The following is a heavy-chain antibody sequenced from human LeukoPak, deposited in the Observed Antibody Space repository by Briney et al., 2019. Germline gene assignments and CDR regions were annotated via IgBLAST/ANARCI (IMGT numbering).Heavy chain of an antibody. CDR1: DGSITTSSYY. V-gene: IGHV4-39*01. J-gene: IGHJ4*02. D-gene: IGHD3-10*01. CDR2: IYYSGTA. Sequence: SETLSLTCTVSDGSITTSSYYWGWFRQPPGKGLEWIGNIYYSGTAYYNPSLKSRVTISVDTSDNQFSLNLSSLTAADTAVYYCARVGPASYYPFDYWGQGTLVTVSS. CDR3: ARVGPASYYPFDY.